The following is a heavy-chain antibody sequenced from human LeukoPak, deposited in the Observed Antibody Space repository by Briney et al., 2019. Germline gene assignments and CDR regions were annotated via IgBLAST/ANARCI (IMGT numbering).Heavy chain of an antibody. J-gene: IGHJ6*03. D-gene: IGHD3-10*01. Sequence: GGSLRLSCAASGFTFSSYGMHWVRQAPGKGLEWVAFIRYDGSNKYYADSVKGRFTISRDNSKNTLYLQMNSLRAEDTAVYYCARGLLLFGELSYYYYYMDVWGKGTTVTISS. CDR2: IRYDGSNK. CDR3: ARGLLLFGELSYYYYYMDV. V-gene: IGHV3-30*02. CDR1: GFTFSSYG.